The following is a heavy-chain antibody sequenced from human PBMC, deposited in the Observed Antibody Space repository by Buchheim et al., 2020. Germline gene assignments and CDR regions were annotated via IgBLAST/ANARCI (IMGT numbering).Heavy chain of an antibody. Sequence: EVQLVESGGGLVQPGGSLRLSCAASGFTFSSYEMNWVRQAPGKGLEWVSYISSSGSTIDYADSVKGRFTISRDNDKNSLYLQMNSLRAEDTAVYYCARDGRQWLAVDRPFDYWGQGTL. V-gene: IGHV3-48*03. J-gene: IGHJ4*02. CDR2: ISSSGSTI. CDR3: ARDGRQWLAVDRPFDY. CDR1: GFTFSSYE. D-gene: IGHD6-19*01.